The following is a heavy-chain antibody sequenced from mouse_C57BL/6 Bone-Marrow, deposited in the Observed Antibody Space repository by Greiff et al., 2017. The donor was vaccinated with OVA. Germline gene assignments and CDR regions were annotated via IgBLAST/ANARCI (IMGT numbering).Heavy chain of an antibody. V-gene: IGHV2-2*01. CDR1: GFSLPSYG. Sequence: QVQLKESGPGLVQPSQRLSITCTASGFSLPSYGVHWVRQSPGKGLEWLGVIWSGGSTDYNAAFISRLSISKDNSKSKVFFKMSSLQADDTAIYYCASSYYYAMDYWGQGTSVTVSS. CDR3: ASSYYYAMDY. CDR2: IWSGGST. J-gene: IGHJ4*01. D-gene: IGHD1-1*01.